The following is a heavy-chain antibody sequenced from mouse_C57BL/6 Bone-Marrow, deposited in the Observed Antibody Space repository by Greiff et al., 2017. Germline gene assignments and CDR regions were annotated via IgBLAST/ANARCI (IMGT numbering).Heavy chain of an antibody. J-gene: IGHJ3*01. CDR1: GYTFTSYG. D-gene: IGHD1-1*02. CDR3: ARLWSDSAY. Sequence: VQLQQSGAELARPGASVKLSCKASGYTFTSYGISWVKQRTGQGLEWIGEIYPRSGNTYYNEKLKGKATLTADKSSSTASMELRTLTSEVSAVYFCARLWSDSAYWGQGTLVTVSA. V-gene: IGHV1-81*01. CDR2: IYPRSGNT.